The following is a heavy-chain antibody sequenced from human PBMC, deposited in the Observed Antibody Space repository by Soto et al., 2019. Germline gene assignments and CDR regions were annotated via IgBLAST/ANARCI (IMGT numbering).Heavy chain of an antibody. CDR1: GGTFSSYT. Sequence: QVQLVQSGAEVKKPGSSVKVSCKASGGTFSSYTISWVRQAPGQGLEWMGRIIPILGIANYAQKFQGRVTVTAHKCTSRAYIELSSLRTEDMAVYYCARDRYSRSWYDLGCWGQASLVTVSS. V-gene: IGHV1-69*08. CDR2: IIPILGIA. D-gene: IGHD6-13*01. CDR3: ARDRYSRSWYDLGC. J-gene: IGHJ4*01.